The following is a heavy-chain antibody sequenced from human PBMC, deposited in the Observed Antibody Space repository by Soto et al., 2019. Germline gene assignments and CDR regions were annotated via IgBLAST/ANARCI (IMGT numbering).Heavy chain of an antibody. V-gene: IGHV3-64*02. CDR2: LSSDGGNT. D-gene: IGHD2-21*02. CDR1: GFIFSNYA. J-gene: IGHJ4*02. CDR3: ARGEDDGDMWGGGYLDS. Sequence: EVQLVESGKGLVQPGGSLRLSCAASGFIFSNYAMHWVRQAPGKGLQYVSGLSSDGGNTYYADSVKGRFTISRDKSKNTVYLQMGSLRAEDTAVYYCARGEDDGDMWGGGYLDSWGQGTLVTVSS.